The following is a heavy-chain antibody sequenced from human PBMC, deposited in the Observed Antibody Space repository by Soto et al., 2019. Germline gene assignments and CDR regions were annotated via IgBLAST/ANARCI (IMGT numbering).Heavy chain of an antibody. CDR1: GGSFSGYY. CDR2: INHSGST. V-gene: IGHV4-34*01. D-gene: IGHD3-3*01. J-gene: IGHJ6*03. Sequence: QVQLQQWGAGLLKPSETLSLTCAVYGGSFSGYYWSWIRQPPGKGLEWIGEINHSGSTNYNPSLKSRVTISVDTSKNQFSLKLSSVTAADTAVYYCARGSRLEWLFSFEYYYYMDVWGKGTTVTVSS. CDR3: ARGSRLEWLFSFEYYYYMDV.